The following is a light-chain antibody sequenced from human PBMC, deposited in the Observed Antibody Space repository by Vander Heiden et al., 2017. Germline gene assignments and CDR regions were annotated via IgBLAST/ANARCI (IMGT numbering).Light chain of an antibody. CDR2: STS. J-gene: IGLJ3*02. V-gene: IGLV7-43*01. CDR3: LLMYGDAWV. Sequence: QTVVTQEPSLTVSPGGTATLTCALSPGAVISDYYPNWFQHKPGQAPRTLIYSTSNKLSWTPARFSGSLLGGKATLTLSGVQPEDEAEHYCLLMYGDAWVFGGGTNLIV. CDR1: PGAVISDYY.